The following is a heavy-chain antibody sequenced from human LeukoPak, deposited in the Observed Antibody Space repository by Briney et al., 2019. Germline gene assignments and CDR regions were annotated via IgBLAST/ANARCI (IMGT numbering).Heavy chain of an antibody. Sequence: GGSLRLSCEASGFTFSRHWMSWVRQAPGRGLEWVANIKQDGSVKQYADSVRGRFIISRDNAKNSVYLQLSSLKAEDSAVYFCARDESGGYYVYWGQGTLVTVSS. CDR1: GFTFSRHW. V-gene: IGHV3-7*01. D-gene: IGHD2-15*01. CDR2: IKQDGSVK. CDR3: ARDESGGYYVY. J-gene: IGHJ4*02.